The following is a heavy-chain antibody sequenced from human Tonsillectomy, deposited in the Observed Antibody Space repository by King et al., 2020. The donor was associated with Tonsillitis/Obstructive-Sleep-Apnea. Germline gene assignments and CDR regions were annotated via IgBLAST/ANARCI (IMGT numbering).Heavy chain of an antibody. CDR2: INPNSGGT. J-gene: IGHJ4*02. Sequence: QLVQSGAEVKKPGASVKVSCKASGYTFTGYYMHWVRQAPGQGLEWMGRINPNSGGTNYAQKFQGRVTMTRDTSISTAYMELSRLRSDDTAVYYCATLQDIVVVVAADFFDYWGQGTLVTVSS. CDR1: GYTFTGYY. D-gene: IGHD2-15*01. CDR3: ATLQDIVVVVAADFFDY. V-gene: IGHV1-2*06.